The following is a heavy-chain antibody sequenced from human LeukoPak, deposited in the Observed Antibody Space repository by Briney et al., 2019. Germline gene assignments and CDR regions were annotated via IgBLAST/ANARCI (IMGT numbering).Heavy chain of an antibody. CDR2: IYHSGST. CDR3: ARDHFGPVDY. Sequence: PSETLSLTCTVSGGSISSGYYWGWIRQPPGKGLEWIGSIYHSGSTYYNPSLKSRVTISVDTSKNQFSLKLGSVTAADTAVYYCARDHFGPVDYWGQGTLVTVSS. V-gene: IGHV4-38-2*02. CDR1: GGSISSGYY. J-gene: IGHJ4*02. D-gene: IGHD2/OR15-2a*01.